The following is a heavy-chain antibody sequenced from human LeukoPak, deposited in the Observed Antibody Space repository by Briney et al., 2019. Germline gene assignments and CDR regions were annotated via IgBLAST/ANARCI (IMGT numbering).Heavy chain of an antibody. V-gene: IGHV3-23*01. D-gene: IGHD3-22*01. CDR2: ISGSGDNT. Sequence: GGSLRLSCAASGFTFSSYAMSWVRQAPGKGLEWVSGISGSGDNTYYADSVKGRFTISRDNSKNTLYVQVNSLGTEDTAAYYCAKGSYYDSSGSFYFDYWGQGNLVTVSS. CDR1: GFTFSSYA. CDR3: AKGSYYDSSGSFYFDY. J-gene: IGHJ4*02.